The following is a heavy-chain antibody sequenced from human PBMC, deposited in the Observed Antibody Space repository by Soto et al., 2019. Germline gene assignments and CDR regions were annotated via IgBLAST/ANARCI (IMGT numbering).Heavy chain of an antibody. CDR3: ARDSGTSIAAAGTYFQH. CDR2: IYSGGST. D-gene: IGHD6-13*01. J-gene: IGHJ1*01. CDR1: GFTVSSNY. V-gene: IGHV3-53*01. Sequence: EVQLVESGGGLIQPGGSLRLSCAASGFTVSSNYMSWVRQAPGKGLEWVSVIYSGGSTYYADSVKGRFTISRDNSKSTLYLQMNSLRAEDTAVYYCARDSGTSIAAAGTYFQHWGQGTLVTVSS.